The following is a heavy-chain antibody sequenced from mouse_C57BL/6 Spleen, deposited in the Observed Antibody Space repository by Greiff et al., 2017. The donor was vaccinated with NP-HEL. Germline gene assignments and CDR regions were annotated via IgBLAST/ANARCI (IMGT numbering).Heavy chain of an antibody. Sequence: QVQLQQPGAELVKPGASVKMSCKASGYTFTSYWITWVKQRPGHGLEWIGDIYPGSGSTNYNEKFKSKATLTVDTSSSTAYMQLSSLTSEDSAVYYCAREDFITTVVATSRYFDVWGTGTTVTVSS. V-gene: IGHV1-55*01. D-gene: IGHD1-1*01. J-gene: IGHJ1*03. CDR1: GYTFTSYW. CDR3: AREDFITTVVATSRYFDV. CDR2: IYPGSGST.